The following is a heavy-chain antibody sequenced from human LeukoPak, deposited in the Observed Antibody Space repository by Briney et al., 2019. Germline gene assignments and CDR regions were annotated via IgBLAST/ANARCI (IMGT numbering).Heavy chain of an antibody. Sequence: SQTLFLTCTVSGGSISSGGYYWSWIRQHPGKGLEWIGYIYYSGSTYYNPSLKSRVTISVDTSKNQFSLKLSSVTAADTAVYYCARGGPRYCSGGSCFGWFDPWGQGTLVTVSS. CDR2: IYYSGST. CDR3: ARGGPRYCSGGSCFGWFDP. CDR1: GGSISSGGYY. J-gene: IGHJ5*02. V-gene: IGHV4-31*03. D-gene: IGHD2-15*01.